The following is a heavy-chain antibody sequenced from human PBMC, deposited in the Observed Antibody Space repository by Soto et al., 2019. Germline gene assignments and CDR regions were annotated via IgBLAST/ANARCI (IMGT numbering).Heavy chain of an antibody. CDR2: INHSGST. J-gene: IGHJ5*02. V-gene: IGHV4-34*01. Sequence: SETLSLTCAVYGGSFSGYYWSWISQPPGEGLEWIGEINHSGSTNYNPSLKSRVTISVDTAKNQFSLKLSSVTAADTAVYYCARGRGSYGRNWFDPWGQGTLVTVS. CDR3: ARGRGSYGRNWFDP. CDR1: GGSFSGYY. D-gene: IGHD5-18*01.